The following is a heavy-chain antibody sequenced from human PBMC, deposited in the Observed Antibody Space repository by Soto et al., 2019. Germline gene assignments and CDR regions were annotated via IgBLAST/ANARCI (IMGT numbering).Heavy chain of an antibody. D-gene: IGHD6-19*01. J-gene: IGHJ6*02. V-gene: IGHV4-31*03. CDR1: GGSISSGSYY. Sequence: PSETLSLTGTVSGGSISSGSYYWGWVRQHPGKGLEWIGHISYSGNTYYNPSLNGRLIIALDTSKNQFSLRLSSVTAADTAVCYCVTGWAGTKTLYGLDVWGQGTTVTVSS. CDR3: VTGWAGTKTLYGLDV. CDR2: ISYSGNT.